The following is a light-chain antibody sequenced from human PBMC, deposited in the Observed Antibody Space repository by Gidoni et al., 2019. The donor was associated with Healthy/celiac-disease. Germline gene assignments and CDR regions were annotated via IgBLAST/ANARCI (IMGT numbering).Light chain of an antibody. CDR3: QQYNNWPPWT. CDR1: QSVSSN. CDR2: GAS. Sequence: ELVMTQSPATLSVSPGERATPSCRASQSVSSNLAWYQQQPGQTPRLLIYGASTRATGIPARFGGSGSGTEFTLTISSLQSEDFAVYYCQQYNNWPPWTFGQGTKVEIK. J-gene: IGKJ1*01. V-gene: IGKV3-15*01.